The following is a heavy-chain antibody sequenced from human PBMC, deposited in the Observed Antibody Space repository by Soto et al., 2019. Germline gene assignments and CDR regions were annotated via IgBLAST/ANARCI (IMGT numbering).Heavy chain of an antibody. CDR1: GYTFTSYG. Sequence: ASVKVSCKASGYTFTSYGINWVRQATGQGLEWMGWMNPNSGNTGYAQKFQGRVTMARNTSISTAYMELSSLRSEDTAVYYCARIGYCSSTSCYTAYYYYGMDVWGQGTTVTVSS. V-gene: IGHV1-8*01. CDR3: ARIGYCSSTSCYTAYYYYGMDV. CDR2: MNPNSGNT. J-gene: IGHJ6*02. D-gene: IGHD2-2*02.